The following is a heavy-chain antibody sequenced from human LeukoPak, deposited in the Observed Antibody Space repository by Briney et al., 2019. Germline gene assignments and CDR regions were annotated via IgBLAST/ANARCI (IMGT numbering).Heavy chain of an antibody. D-gene: IGHD3-16*01. CDR2: IYHSGST. CDR1: GYSISSGYY. CDR3: ASVMGSPSDY. Sequence: SETLSLTCAVSGYSISSGYYWGWIRQPPGKGLEWIGSIYHSGSTYYNPSLKSRVTISVDTSKNQFSLKLSSVTAADTAVYYCASVMGSPSDYWGQGTLVTVSS. V-gene: IGHV4-38-2*01. J-gene: IGHJ4*02.